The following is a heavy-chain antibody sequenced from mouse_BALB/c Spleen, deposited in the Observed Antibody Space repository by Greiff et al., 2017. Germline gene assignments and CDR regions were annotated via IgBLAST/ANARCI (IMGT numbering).Heavy chain of an antibody. D-gene: IGHD2-3*01. CDR1: GFTFSSFG. CDR2: ISSGSSTI. J-gene: IGHJ4*01. CDR3: ARWCGYYEDYYAMDY. Sequence: EVKLLESGGGLVQPGGSRKLSCAASGFTFSSFGMHWVRPAPEKGLEWVAYISSGSSTIYYADTVKGRFTISRDNPKNTLFLQMTSLRSEDTAMYYCARWCGYYEDYYAMDYWGQGTSVTVSS. V-gene: IGHV5-17*02.